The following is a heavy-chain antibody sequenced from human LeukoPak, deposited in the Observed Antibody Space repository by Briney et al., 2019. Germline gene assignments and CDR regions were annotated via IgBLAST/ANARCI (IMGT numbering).Heavy chain of an antibody. CDR2: ISGSGGTT. J-gene: IGHJ4*02. CDR3: STGVNTATTAGAY. V-gene: IGHV3-23*01. D-gene: IGHD1-14*01. CDR1: GFTFGNYA. Sequence: GGSLTLSCAASGFTFGNYAMNWVRQAPGKGLEWVSAISGSGGTTYHADSVKGRFTISRDNSKNTLYLQMTSLSAGDTALYYCSTGVNTATTAGAYWGQGTLVTVSS.